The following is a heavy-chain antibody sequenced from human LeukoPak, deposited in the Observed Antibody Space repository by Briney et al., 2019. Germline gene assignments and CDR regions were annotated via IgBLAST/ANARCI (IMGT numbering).Heavy chain of an antibody. CDR2: IYYSGST. CDR3: ARVPIEYYYDSSGYIDY. D-gene: IGHD3-22*01. J-gene: IGHJ4*02. V-gene: IGHV4-31*03. CDR1: GGSISSGGYY. Sequence: PSETLSLSCTVSGGSISSGGYYWSWIRQHPGKGLEWIGYIYYSGSTYYNPSLKSRVTISVDTSKNQFSLKPSSVTAADTAVYYCARVPIEYYYDSSGYIDYWGQGTLVTVSS.